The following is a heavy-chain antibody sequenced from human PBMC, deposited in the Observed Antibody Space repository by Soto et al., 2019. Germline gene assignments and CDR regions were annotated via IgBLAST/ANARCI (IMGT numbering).Heavy chain of an antibody. CDR2: IHHSGST. CDR3: ARGGYYFYMDV. D-gene: IGHD1-26*01. V-gene: IGHV4-4*02. Sequence: QVQLQESGPGLVKPSGTLSLTCAVSGGSVTISNWWSWVRQTPGKGLAWIGQIHHSGSTNYNPSLTSRVTISVDKSKNQFSLEMKSVTAADTGVYYCARGGYYFYMDVWGKGTTVTVSS. CDR1: GGSVTISNW. J-gene: IGHJ6*03.